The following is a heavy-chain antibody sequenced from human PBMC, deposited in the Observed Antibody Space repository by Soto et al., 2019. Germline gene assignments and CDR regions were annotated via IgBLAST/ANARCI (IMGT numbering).Heavy chain of an antibody. J-gene: IGHJ3*02. CDR3: ARENYYYGSSGYDLGGAFDI. CDR1: AYTFTSYY. Sequence: GXSVKVSCKASAYTFTSYYMHWVRQAPGQGLEWMGIINPSGGSTSYAQKFQGRVTMTRDTSTSTVYMELSSLRSEDTAVYYCARENYYYGSSGYDLGGAFDIWGQGTMVTGSS. V-gene: IGHV1-46*01. D-gene: IGHD3-22*01. CDR2: INPSGGST.